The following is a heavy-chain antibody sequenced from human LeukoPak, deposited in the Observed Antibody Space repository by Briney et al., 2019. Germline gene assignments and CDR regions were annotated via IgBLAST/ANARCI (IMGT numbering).Heavy chain of an antibody. Sequence: ASVKVSCKASGYTFTGYYMHWVRQAPGQGLEWMGWISPNSGGTNYAQKFQGRVTMTRDTSISTAYMELSRLRSDDTAVYYCAREGCSSTSCLGIWFDPWGQGPLVTVSS. CDR1: GYTFTGYY. J-gene: IGHJ5*02. D-gene: IGHD2-2*01. V-gene: IGHV1-2*02. CDR2: ISPNSGGT. CDR3: AREGCSSTSCLGIWFDP.